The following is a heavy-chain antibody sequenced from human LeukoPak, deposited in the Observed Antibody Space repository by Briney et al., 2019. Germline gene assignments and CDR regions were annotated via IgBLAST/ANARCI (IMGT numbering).Heavy chain of an antibody. Sequence: GESLKISCKGSGYSFTSYWIGWVRQMPGKGLEWMGIIYPGDSDTRYSPSFQGQVTISADKSISTAYLQWSSLKASDTAMYYCASTKGIAAAGWDFDYWGQGTLVTVSS. J-gene: IGHJ4*02. CDR1: GYSFTSYW. CDR3: ASTKGIAAAGWDFDY. CDR2: IYPGDSDT. V-gene: IGHV5-51*01. D-gene: IGHD6-13*01.